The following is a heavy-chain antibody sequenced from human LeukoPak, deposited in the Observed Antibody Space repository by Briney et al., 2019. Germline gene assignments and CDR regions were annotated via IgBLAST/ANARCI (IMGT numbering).Heavy chain of an antibody. D-gene: IGHD2-15*01. CDR1: GFTFSDYY. Sequence: PGGSLRLSCAASGFTFSDYYMSWIRQAPGEGLEWVSYIRSSGSTIYYADSVKGRFTLARHNATHSPYRQMNSLRAEGTGVYYCARGLSGVYCSGYNCYPGGYWGQGTLVTVSS. J-gene: IGHJ4*02. V-gene: IGHV3-11*01. CDR2: IRSSGSTI. CDR3: ARGLSGVYCSGYNCYPGGY.